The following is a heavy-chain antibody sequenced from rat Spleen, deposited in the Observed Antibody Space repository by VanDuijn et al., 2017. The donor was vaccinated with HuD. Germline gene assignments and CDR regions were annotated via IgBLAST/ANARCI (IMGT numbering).Heavy chain of an antibody. CDR3: ARQGYTYYGYNYVDA. CDR2: ISYEGSGT. V-gene: IGHV5-22*01. Sequence: EVQLVESGGGLVQPGKSLKLSCAASGFTFRDYYMAWVRQAPKKGLEWVASISYEGSGTYYGDSVKGRFTISRDNAKSTLYLQMNSLRSEDTATYYCARQGYTYYGYNYVDAWGQGASVTVSS. CDR1: GFTFRDYY. D-gene: IGHD1-9*01. J-gene: IGHJ4*01.